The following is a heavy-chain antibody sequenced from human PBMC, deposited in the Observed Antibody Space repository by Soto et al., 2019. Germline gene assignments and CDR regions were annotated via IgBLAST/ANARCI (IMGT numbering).Heavy chain of an antibody. Sequence: ASVKVSCKASGYTFTSYGISCVRQAPGQGLEWMGWISAYNGNTNYAQKLQGRVTMTTDTSTSTAYMELRSLRSDDTAVYYCARVSPNFAVAGNFDYWGQGTLVTVSS. V-gene: IGHV1-18*01. J-gene: IGHJ4*02. CDR2: ISAYNGNT. CDR1: GYTFTSYG. CDR3: ARVSPNFAVAGNFDY. D-gene: IGHD6-19*01.